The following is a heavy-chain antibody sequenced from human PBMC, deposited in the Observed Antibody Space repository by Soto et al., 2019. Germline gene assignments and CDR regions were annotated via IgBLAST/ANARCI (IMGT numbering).Heavy chain of an antibody. CDR2: IFHTGST. D-gene: IGHD2-2*01. V-gene: IGHV4-30-2*01. Sequence: SETLSLTCAVSGDSITSGGYSWSWIRQPPGQGLEWIGNIFHTGSTSYNPSLESRVIISVDRSKNQFSLNLNSVTAADTAVYYCARVGCGSTSCFNRWFDSWGQGTLVTVSS. CDR3: ARVGCGSTSCFNRWFDS. J-gene: IGHJ5*01. CDR1: GDSITSGGYS.